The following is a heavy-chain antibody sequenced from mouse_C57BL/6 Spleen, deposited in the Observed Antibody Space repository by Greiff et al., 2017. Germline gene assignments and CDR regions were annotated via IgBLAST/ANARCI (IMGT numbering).Heavy chain of an antibody. CDR3: ARRDDYDGDFDY. D-gene: IGHD2-4*01. J-gene: IGHJ2*01. Sequence: QVQLQQPGAELVKPGASVKLSCKASGYTFTSYWMHWVRQRPGQGLEWIGMIHPNSGSTNYNEKFKSKATLTVDKSSSTAYMQLRSLTSEDSAVYYCARRDDYDGDFDYWGQGTTLTVSS. CDR2: IHPNSGST. CDR1: GYTFTSYW. V-gene: IGHV1-64*01.